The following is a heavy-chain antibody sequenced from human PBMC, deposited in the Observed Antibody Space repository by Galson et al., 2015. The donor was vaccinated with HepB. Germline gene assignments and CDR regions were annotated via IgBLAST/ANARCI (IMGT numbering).Heavy chain of an antibody. D-gene: IGHD3-22*01. CDR2: ISGSGGST. V-gene: IGHV3-23*01. CDR3: AEETYYYDSSGSKGAFDI. CDR1: GFTFSSYA. J-gene: IGHJ3*02. Sequence: SLRLSCAASGFTFSSYAMSWVRQAPGKGLEWVSAISGSGGSTYYADSVKGRFTISRDNSKNTLYLQMNSLRAEDTAVYYCAEETYYYDSSGSKGAFDIWGQGTMVTVSS.